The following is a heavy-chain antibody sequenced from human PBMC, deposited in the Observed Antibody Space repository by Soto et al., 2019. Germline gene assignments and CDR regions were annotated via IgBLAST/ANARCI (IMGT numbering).Heavy chain of an antibody. CDR2: IIPIFGTA. Sequence: QVQLVQSGAEVKKPGSSVKVSCKASGGTFSSYAINWVRQAPGQGLEWMGGIIPIFGTANYAQKFQGRVTITADESTSTAYMELSRLRSEDTAVYYCARVALYCSGGSCYRDTAMVMPYFDYWGQGTLVTVSS. CDR3: ARVALYCSGGSCYRDTAMVMPYFDY. CDR1: GGTFSSYA. D-gene: IGHD2-15*01. V-gene: IGHV1-69*01. J-gene: IGHJ4*02.